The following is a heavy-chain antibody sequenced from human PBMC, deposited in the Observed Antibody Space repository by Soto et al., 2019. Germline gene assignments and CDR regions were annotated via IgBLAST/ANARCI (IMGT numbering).Heavy chain of an antibody. D-gene: IGHD1-7*01. Sequence: TLSLTCTFSGGSMRSYYWTWIRQPPGKGLEWIGYVHYQGGTYYNPSLKTRVTISVDTSKNQFSLTLSSVTAADTAVYYCARPARVELGNDAFDIWGQGTMVTVSS. CDR2: VHYQGGT. CDR3: ARPARVELGNDAFDI. J-gene: IGHJ3*02. CDR1: GGSMRSYY. V-gene: IGHV4-59*01.